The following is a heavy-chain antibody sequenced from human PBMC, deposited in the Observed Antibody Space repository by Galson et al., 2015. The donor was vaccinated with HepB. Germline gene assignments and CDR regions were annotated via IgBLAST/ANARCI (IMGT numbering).Heavy chain of an antibody. V-gene: IGHV5-10-1*04. D-gene: IGHD2-2*01. J-gene: IGHJ4*02. CDR1: GYSFTSYW. CDR3: ARQCLSSSCSDY. Sequence: QSGAEVKKPGESLRISCKGSGYSFTSYWISWVRQMPGKGLEWMGRIDPSDSDTRYSPSFQGQVTISADKSISTAYLQWSSLKASDTAMYYCARQCLSSSCSDYWGQGTLVTVSS. CDR2: IDPSDSDT.